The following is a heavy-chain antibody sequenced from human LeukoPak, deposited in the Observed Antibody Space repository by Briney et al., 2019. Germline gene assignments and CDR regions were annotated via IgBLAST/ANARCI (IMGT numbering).Heavy chain of an antibody. J-gene: IGHJ3*02. Sequence: SVKVSCKASGGTFSSYAISWVRQAPGQGLEWMGRIIPIFGTANYAQKFQGRVTITTDESTSTAYMELSSLRSEDTAVYYCASDRLRGVRAFDIWGQGTMVTVSS. V-gene: IGHV1-69*05. D-gene: IGHD3-10*01. CDR2: IIPIFGTA. CDR1: GGTFSSYA. CDR3: ASDRLRGVRAFDI.